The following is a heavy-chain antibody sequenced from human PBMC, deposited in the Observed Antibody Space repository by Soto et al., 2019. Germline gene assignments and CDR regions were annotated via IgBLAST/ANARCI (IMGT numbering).Heavy chain of an antibody. J-gene: IGHJ5*02. CDR1: GGSISSGGYY. D-gene: IGHD3-10*01. CDR3: AGMVRGVIIFDP. Sequence: SETLSLTCSVSGGSISSGGYYWSWIRQHPGKGLEWIGYIYYSGSTYYNPSLKSRVTISVDTSNNQFSLKLTSVTAADTAVYYCAGMVRGVIIFDPWGQGTLVTVSS. V-gene: IGHV4-31*03. CDR2: IYYSGST.